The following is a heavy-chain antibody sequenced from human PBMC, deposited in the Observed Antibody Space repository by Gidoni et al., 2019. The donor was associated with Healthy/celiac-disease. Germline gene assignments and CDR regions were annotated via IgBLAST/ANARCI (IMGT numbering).Heavy chain of an antibody. CDR3: ASAYYDILTDVQGTGYYGMDV. J-gene: IGHJ6*02. D-gene: IGHD3-9*01. V-gene: IGHV3-53*01. Sequence: EVQLVESGGGLIQPGGSLRLSCAASGFTVSSNYMSWVRQAPGKGLEWVSVIYSGGSTYYADSVKGRFTISRDNSKNTLYLQMNSLRAEDTAVYYCASAYYDILTDVQGTGYYGMDVWGQGTTVTVSS. CDR2: IYSGGST. CDR1: GFTVSSNY.